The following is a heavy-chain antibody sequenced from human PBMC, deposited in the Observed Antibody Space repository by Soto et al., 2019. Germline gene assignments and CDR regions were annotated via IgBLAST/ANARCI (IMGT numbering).Heavy chain of an antibody. V-gene: IGHV1-18*01. J-gene: IGHJ5*02. Sequence: ASVKVSGKASGYTFTSYGISWVRQAPGQRLEWMGWISAYNGNTNYAKRLQGRVTMTADASRSTAYMELRRLRSDDTAVYYCARIRFLEWFWFGPWGEGTLVTVSS. CDR3: ARIRFLEWFWFGP. CDR2: ISAYNGNT. CDR1: GYTFTSYG. D-gene: IGHD3-3*01.